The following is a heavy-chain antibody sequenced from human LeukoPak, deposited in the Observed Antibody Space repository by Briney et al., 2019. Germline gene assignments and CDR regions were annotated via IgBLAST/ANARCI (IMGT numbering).Heavy chain of an antibody. D-gene: IGHD3-22*01. CDR3: ARPWYDSSGYYPVEYFQH. Sequence: ASVKVSCKASGYTFTSYYMHWVRQAPGQGLEWMGIINPSGGSTSYAQKFQGRVTMTRDTSTSTVYMELSSLRSEDTAVYYCARPWYDSSGYYPVEYFQHWGRGTLVTVSS. V-gene: IGHV1-46*01. CDR2: INPSGGST. CDR1: GYTFTSYY. J-gene: IGHJ1*01.